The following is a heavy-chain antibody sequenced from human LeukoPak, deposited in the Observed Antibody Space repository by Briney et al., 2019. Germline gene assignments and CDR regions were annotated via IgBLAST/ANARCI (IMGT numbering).Heavy chain of an antibody. Sequence: GGSLRLSCAASGFTFSSYSMNWVRQAPGKGLEWVANIKNNGGDKDYADSVKGRFTISRDNAKNSLYLQMNSLGAGDTAVYYCACHDSWRFNYWGQGTLVTVSS. CDR2: IKNNGGDK. V-gene: IGHV3-7*01. J-gene: IGHJ4*02. D-gene: IGHD2-15*01. CDR1: GFTFSSYS. CDR3: ACHDSWRFNY.